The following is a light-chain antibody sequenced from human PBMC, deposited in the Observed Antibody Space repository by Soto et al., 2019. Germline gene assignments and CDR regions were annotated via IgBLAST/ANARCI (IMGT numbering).Light chain of an antibody. Sequence: VLTQCASTLSLSPGEKAILSCRSSQSVTSYYLAWYQKKGSVPLRLLIYGASTRATGIPDWFRGIGSGTDFSLTISRLEPEEFAVYYCQQFHSPCTFGQGNQVDIK. CDR2: GAS. CDR1: QSVTSYY. V-gene: IGKV3-20*01. CDR3: QQFHSPCT. J-gene: IGKJ1*01.